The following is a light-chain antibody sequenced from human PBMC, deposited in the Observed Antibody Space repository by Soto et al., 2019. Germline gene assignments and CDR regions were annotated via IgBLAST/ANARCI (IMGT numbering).Light chain of an antibody. CDR3: QQSHSTPLT. CDR2: AAS. V-gene: IGKV1-39*01. CDR1: QSISTY. Sequence: DIPMTQSPSSLSASVGDRVTITCRASQSISTYLNWYQQKPGKAPKLLIYAASSLQSGVSSRFSGSGSGTDFTLTISSLQPEDFATYSCQQSHSTPLTFGPGTKVDIK. J-gene: IGKJ3*01.